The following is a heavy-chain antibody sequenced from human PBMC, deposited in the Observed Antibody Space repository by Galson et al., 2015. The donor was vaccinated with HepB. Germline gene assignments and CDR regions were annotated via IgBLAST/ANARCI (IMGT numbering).Heavy chain of an antibody. D-gene: IGHD6-19*01. Sequence: TLSLTCTVSGDSISRYYWSWLRQPPGKGLEWIGYVFYTGITNYNPSLKNRVTISEDTSKSQFSLTLNSVTAADSAMYFCARLRADTSGWLVDYWGQGTLVAVSS. J-gene: IGHJ4*02. V-gene: IGHV4-59*12. CDR2: VFYTGIT. CDR1: GDSISRYY. CDR3: ARLRADTSGWLVDY.